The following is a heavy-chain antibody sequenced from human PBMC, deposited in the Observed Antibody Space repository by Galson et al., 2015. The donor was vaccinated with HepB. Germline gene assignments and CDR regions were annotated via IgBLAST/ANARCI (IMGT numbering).Heavy chain of an antibody. CDR2: INPDGSEK. V-gene: IGHV3-7*03. Sequence: SLRLSCAASEFTFSSYWMNWVRQAPGKGLEWVANINPDGSEKYYVASLKGRFTISRDNAKNSLYLQMNSLRVEDTAIYYCGKVAILGAIPHYFDCWGQGTLVSVSS. CDR3: GKVAILGAIPHYFDC. D-gene: IGHD1-26*01. CDR1: EFTFSSYW. J-gene: IGHJ4*02.